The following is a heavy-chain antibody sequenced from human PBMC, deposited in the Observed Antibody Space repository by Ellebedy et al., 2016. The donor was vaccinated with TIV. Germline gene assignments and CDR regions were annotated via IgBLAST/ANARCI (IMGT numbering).Heavy chain of an antibody. CDR2: IMWNSGSI. D-gene: IGHD1-1*01. CDR1: GFTFDDFA. J-gene: IGHJ4*02. V-gene: IGHV3-9*01. CDR3: VKDARPAPTGCFDS. Sequence: GGSLRLXXAASGFTFDDFAMHWVRQVPGKGLEWVAGIMWNSGSIDYADSVKGRFIISRDNAKNSLYLQMSSLRSEDTAFYYCVKDARPAPTGCFDSWGPGTLVTVSS.